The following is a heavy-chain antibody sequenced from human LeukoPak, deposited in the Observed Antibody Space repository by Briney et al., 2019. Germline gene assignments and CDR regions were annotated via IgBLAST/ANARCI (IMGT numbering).Heavy chain of an antibody. CDR3: ARWFPGDDYGDYDDLWYFDY. J-gene: IGHJ4*02. CDR1: GGSISSGGYY. V-gene: IGHV4-30-2*01. D-gene: IGHD4-17*01. CDR2: IYHSGST. Sequence: PSQTLSLTCTVSGGSISSGGYYWSWIRQPPGKGLEWIGYIYHSGSTYYNPSLKSRVTISVDRSKNQFSLKLSSVTAADTAVYYCARWFPGDDYGDYDDLWYFDYWGQGTLVTVSS.